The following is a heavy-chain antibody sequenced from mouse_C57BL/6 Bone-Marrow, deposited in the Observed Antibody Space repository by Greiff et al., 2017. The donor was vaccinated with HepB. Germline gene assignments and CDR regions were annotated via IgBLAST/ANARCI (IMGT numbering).Heavy chain of an antibody. V-gene: IGHV1-26*01. CDR3: ARNYYGSSPHYFDY. CDR1: GYTFTDYY. J-gene: IGHJ2*01. CDR2: INPNNGGT. Sequence: VQLQQSGPELVKPGASVKISCKASGYTFTDYYMNWVKQSHGKSLEWIGDINPNNGGTSYNQKFKGKATLTVDKSSSTAYMELRSLTSEDSAVYYCARNYYGSSPHYFDYWGQGTTLTVSS. D-gene: IGHD1-1*01.